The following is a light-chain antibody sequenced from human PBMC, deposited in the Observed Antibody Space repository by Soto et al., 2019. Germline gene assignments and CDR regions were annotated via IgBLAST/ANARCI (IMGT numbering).Light chain of an antibody. V-gene: IGKV1-17*03. J-gene: IGKJ4*01. CDR3: LQHNTYPLS. Sequence: DIQMTQSPSAMSASVGDRVTITCRASQAISHYLAWFHQRPGKVPKRLIYGASTLQSGVPSRFSGSGSETEFTLTISSLQPEDVGTYYCLQHNTYPLSFGGGTKVE. CDR2: GAS. CDR1: QAISHY.